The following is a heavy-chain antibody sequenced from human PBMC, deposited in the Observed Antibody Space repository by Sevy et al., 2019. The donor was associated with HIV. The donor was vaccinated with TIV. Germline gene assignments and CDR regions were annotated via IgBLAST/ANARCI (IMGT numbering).Heavy chain of an antibody. Sequence: GGSLRLSCAASGFTFSIYNMNWVRQASGAGLEWVSSISGSGGDVYYADSVKGRFTISRDNARNSLYLQINSLTAEDTALYYCVRWECRDDRCLAFDYWGEGTLVTVSS. J-gene: IGHJ4*02. CDR3: VRWECRDDRCLAFDY. CDR2: ISGSGGDV. V-gene: IGHV3-21*01. CDR1: GFTFSIYN. D-gene: IGHD1-26*01.